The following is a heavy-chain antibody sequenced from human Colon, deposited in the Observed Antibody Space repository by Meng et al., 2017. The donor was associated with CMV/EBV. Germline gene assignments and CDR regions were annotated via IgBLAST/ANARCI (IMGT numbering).Heavy chain of an antibody. Sequence: SETLSLTCTVSGGSISSYYWSWIRQPPGKGLEWIGYIYYSGSTNYNPSLKSRVTISVDTSKNQFSLKLSSVTAADTAVYYCARQINWNYGRGAFDFWGQGTTVTVSS. CDR3: ARQINWNYGRGAFDF. CDR2: IYYSGST. D-gene: IGHD1-7*01. J-gene: IGHJ3*01. CDR1: GGSISSYY. V-gene: IGHV4-59*01.